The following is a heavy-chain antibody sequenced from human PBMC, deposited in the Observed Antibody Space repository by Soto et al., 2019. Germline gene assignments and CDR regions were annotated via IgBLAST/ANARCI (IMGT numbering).Heavy chain of an antibody. CDR3: ARDGTSNLNYFDA. J-gene: IGHJ5*02. CDR1: GGSLISGAYY. V-gene: IGHV4-31*03. D-gene: IGHD1-7*01. CDR2: IYHTGKT. Sequence: QVQLHEAGQGLVKSSQTLSLTCTVSGGSLISGAYYWTWIRQHPGKGLALLGNIYHTGKTYYNPSLESRLTMSIDTSKNQFSLNLRSVTAAATAVYYCARDGTSNLNYFDAWGQGTLGTV.